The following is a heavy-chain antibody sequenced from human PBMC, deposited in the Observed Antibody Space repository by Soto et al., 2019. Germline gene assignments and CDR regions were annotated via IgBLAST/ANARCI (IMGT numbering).Heavy chain of an antibody. J-gene: IGHJ5*02. CDR1: GYRFASYL. Sequence: VDSLKVCCKVSGYRFASYLVCCVLQMPGKGLDWMGIIYPGDSDTRYSPSFQGQVNISADKSISTAYLQWSSLKAPDTAMYYCARQRGATIFGVVRDDNWFEQWGKGTLVNVS. CDR3: ARQRGATIFGVVRDDNWFEQ. CDR2: IYPGDSDT. D-gene: IGHD3-3*01. V-gene: IGHV5-51*01.